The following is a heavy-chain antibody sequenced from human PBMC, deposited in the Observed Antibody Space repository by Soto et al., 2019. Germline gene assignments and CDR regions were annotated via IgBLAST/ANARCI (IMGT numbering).Heavy chain of an antibody. V-gene: IGHV4-30-4*01. CDR3: ARVEGVVVVAATRYGMDV. D-gene: IGHD2-15*01. Sequence: QVQLQESGPGLVKPSQTLSLTCTVSGGSISSGDYYWSWIRQPPGKGLEWIGYIYYSGSTYYNPSLKSRVTISVDTSKNQFSLKLSSVTAADTAVYYCARVEGVVVVAATRYGMDVWGQGTTVTVSS. CDR1: GGSISSGDYY. J-gene: IGHJ6*02. CDR2: IYYSGST.